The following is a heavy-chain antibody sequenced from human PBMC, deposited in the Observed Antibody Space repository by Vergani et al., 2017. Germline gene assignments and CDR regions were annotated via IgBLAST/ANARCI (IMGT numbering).Heavy chain of an antibody. V-gene: IGHV1-2*02. D-gene: IGHD1-7*01. Sequence: QVQLVQSGAEVKKPGASVKASCKASGYPFTGYYMHWVRQAPGQGLEWMGWFNPNSGGTKYAQKFQGRVTMTRDTFISTAYMELSSLRSDDTAVYYCARGTRGEGYDGMDVWGQGTTVTVSS. J-gene: IGHJ6*02. CDR2: FNPNSGGT. CDR3: ARGTRGEGYDGMDV. CDR1: GYPFTGYY.